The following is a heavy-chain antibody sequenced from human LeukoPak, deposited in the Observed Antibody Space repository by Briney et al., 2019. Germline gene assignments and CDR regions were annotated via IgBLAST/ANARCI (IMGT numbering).Heavy chain of an antibody. Sequence: SETLSLTCTVSGGSISSSSYYWGWIRQPPGKGLEWIGSIYYSGSTYYNPSLTSRVTISVDTSKNQFSLRVNSVTAADTAVYYCARDGRTVTLFDYWGQGTLVTVSS. CDR2: IYYSGST. D-gene: IGHD4-17*01. CDR1: GGSISSSSYY. J-gene: IGHJ4*02. V-gene: IGHV4-39*07. CDR3: ARDGRTVTLFDY.